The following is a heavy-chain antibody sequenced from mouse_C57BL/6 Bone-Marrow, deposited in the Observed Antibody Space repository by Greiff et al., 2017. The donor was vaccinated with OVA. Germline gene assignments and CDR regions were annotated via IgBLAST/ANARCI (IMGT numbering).Heavy chain of an antibody. CDR3: ARHDQGNAMDY. CDR2: IWSDGST. J-gene: IGHJ4*01. Sequence: QVQLKESGPGLVAPSQSLSITCTVSGFSFTSYGVHWVRQPPGKGLEWLVVIWSDGSTTYNSALKSRLSISKDNTKSQVFLKMNSLQTDDTAMYDCARHDQGNAMDYWGQGTSVTVSS. CDR1: GFSFTSYG. V-gene: IGHV2-6-1*01.